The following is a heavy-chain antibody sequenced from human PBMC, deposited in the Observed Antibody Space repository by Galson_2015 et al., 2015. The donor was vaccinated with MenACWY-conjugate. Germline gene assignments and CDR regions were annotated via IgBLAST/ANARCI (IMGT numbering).Heavy chain of an antibody. V-gene: IGHV3-15*01. J-gene: IGHJ4*02. CDR2: IKSTTDGGTA. Sequence: PRLPCAASGFTFRNAWLSWVRPAPGKGLAWVGRIKSTTDGGTADYAAPVKGRFTISRDDSKNTLYLQMNSLKTEDTAVYYCTTEAGRITMIVVVSWGQGTLVTASS. CDR3: TTEAGRITMIVVVS. CDR1: GFTFRNAW. D-gene: IGHD3-22*01.